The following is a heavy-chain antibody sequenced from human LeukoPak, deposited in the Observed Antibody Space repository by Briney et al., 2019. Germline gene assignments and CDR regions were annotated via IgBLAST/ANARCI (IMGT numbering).Heavy chain of an antibody. CDR1: GFTFSSYA. D-gene: IGHD3-22*01. CDR2: ISGSGGST. V-gene: IGHV3-23*01. CDR3: ATAISYYDSSGLRDY. J-gene: IGHJ4*02. Sequence: GGSLRLSCAASGFTFSSYAMSWVRQAPGKGLEWVSAISGSGGSTYYADSVKGRFTISRDNSKNTLYLQMNSLRAEDTAVYYCATAISYYDSSGLRDYWGQGTLVTVSS.